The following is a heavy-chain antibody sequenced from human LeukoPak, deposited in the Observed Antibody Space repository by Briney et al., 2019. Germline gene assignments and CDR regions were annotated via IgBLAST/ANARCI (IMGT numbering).Heavy chain of an antibody. V-gene: IGHV3-23*01. J-gene: IGHJ6*03. CDR1: GFTFSSYA. CDR3: ARAGYGDYYMPYYYYYYMDV. Sequence: PGGSLRLSCAASGFTFSSYAMSWVRQAPGKGLEWVSAISGSGGSTYYADSVKGRFTISRDNSKNTLYLQMNSLRAEDTAVYYCARAGYGDYYMPYYYYYYMDVWGKGTTVTVSS. CDR2: ISGSGGST. D-gene: IGHD4-17*01.